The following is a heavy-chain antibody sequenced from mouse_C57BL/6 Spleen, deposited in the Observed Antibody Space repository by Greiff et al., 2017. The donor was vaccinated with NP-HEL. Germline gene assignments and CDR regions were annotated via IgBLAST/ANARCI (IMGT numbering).Heavy chain of an antibody. J-gene: IGHJ4*01. Sequence: VQLQQSGAELVMPGASVKLSCKASGYTFTSYWMHWVKQRPGQGLEWIGEIDPSDSYTNYNQKFKGKSTLTVDKSSSTAYMQLSSLTSEDSAVDYCVASDYGKTLGAMDYWGQGTSVTVSS. CDR3: VASDYGKTLGAMDY. V-gene: IGHV1-69*01. D-gene: IGHD2-1*01. CDR2: IDPSDSYT. CDR1: GYTFTSYW.